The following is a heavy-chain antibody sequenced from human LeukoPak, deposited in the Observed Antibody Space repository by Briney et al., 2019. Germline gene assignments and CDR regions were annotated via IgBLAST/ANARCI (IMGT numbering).Heavy chain of an antibody. J-gene: IGHJ4*02. CDR1: GFTFSNYW. D-gene: IGHD2-21*01. Sequence: GGSLRLSCATSGFTFSNYWTSWVRQAPGQGLEWVANINEGGSEERYLDSVKGRFTISRDNAKNSLYLQMNSLRAEDTAVYYCARLGWGGTTHYPYFDYWGQGTLVTVSS. CDR3: ARLGWGGTTHYPYFDY. CDR2: INEGGSEE. V-gene: IGHV3-7*05.